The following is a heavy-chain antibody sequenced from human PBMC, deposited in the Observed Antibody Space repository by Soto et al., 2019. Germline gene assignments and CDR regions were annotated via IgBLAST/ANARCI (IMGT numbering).Heavy chain of an antibody. D-gene: IGHD2-2*01. V-gene: IGHV3-30-3*01. CDR2: ISYDGSNK. CDR1: GFTFSSYA. J-gene: IGHJ3*02. Sequence: PGWSLRLSCAASGFTFSSYAMHWVRQAPGKGLEWVAVISYDGSNKYYADSVKGRFTISRDNSKNTLYLQMNSLRAEDTAVYYCARDQGGSIVVVPAAILAAFDIWGQGTMVTVSS. CDR3: ARDQGGSIVVVPAAILAAFDI.